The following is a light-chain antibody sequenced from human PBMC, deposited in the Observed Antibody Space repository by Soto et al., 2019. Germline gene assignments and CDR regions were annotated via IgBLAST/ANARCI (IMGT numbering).Light chain of an antibody. J-gene: IGKJ4*01. CDR1: QSITAS. CDR2: SAS. Sequence: DIQMTQSPSSLSASVGDRVTISCRASQSITASLAWYQQKPGEAPKLLIYSASTLQSGVPSRFSGSGSETEFSLTIRALQPEDFATYYCQQLSRYPLTFGGGTKVDIK. V-gene: IGKV1-9*01. CDR3: QQLSRYPLT.